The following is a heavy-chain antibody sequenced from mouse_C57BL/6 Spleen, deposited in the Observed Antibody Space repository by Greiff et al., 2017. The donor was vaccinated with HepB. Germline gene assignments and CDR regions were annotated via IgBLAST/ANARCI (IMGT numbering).Heavy chain of an antibody. Sequence: QVQLKQPGAELVKPGASVKVSCKASGYTFTSYWMHWVKQRPGQGLEWIGRIHPSDSDTNYNQKFKGKATLTVDKSSSTAYMQLSSLTSEDSAVYYCAIREDGSSPYWYFDVWGTGTTVTVSS. V-gene: IGHV1-74*01. CDR3: AIREDGSSPYWYFDV. J-gene: IGHJ1*03. CDR1: GYTFTSYW. D-gene: IGHD1-1*01. CDR2: IHPSDSDT.